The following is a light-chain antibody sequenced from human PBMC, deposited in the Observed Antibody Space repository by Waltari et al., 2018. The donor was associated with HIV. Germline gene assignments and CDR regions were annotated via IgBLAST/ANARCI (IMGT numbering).Light chain of an antibody. CDR1: QSVRTN. V-gene: IGKV3-15*01. J-gene: IGKJ1*01. CDR2: GAS. CDR3: QQYDYWPPWT. Sequence: EVLLPQSPATLSVSPGDRTTLPCRASQSVRTNLAWYQQRPGQPPRLLIYGASTRAPGIAARFSGSGSGTEFTLTINSLQSEDYAVYYCQQYDYWPPWTFGQGTKVEMK.